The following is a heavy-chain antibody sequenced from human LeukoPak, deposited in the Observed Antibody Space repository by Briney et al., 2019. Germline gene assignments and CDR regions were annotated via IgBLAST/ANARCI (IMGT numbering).Heavy chain of an antibody. CDR2: MFHSGST. V-gene: IGHV4-38-2*02. CDR3: ARESLVATGGWFDP. D-gene: IGHD5-12*01. CDR1: GYSISSGYQ. J-gene: IGHJ5*02. Sequence: SETLSLTCAVSGYSISSGYQWGWIRQPPGKGLEWIGSMFHSGSTYYNPSLKSRVTISVGTSKNQFSLKLSSVTAADTAVFYCARESLVATGGWFDPWGQGTLVTVSS.